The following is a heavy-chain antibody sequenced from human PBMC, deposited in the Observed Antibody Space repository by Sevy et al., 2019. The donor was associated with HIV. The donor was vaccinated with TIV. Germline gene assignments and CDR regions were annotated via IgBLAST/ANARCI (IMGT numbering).Heavy chain of an antibody. CDR1: GFTFSSYS. D-gene: IGHD6-13*01. V-gene: IGHV3-21*01. CDR2: ISSSSSYI. J-gene: IGHJ6*02. Sequence: GGSLRLSCAASGFTFSSYSMSWVRQAPGKGLEWVSSISSSSSYIYYADSVKGRFTISRDNAKNSLYLQMNSLRAEDTAVYYCARVLSSSSSRAYYYGMDVWGQWTTVTVSS. CDR3: ARVLSSSSSRAYYYGMDV.